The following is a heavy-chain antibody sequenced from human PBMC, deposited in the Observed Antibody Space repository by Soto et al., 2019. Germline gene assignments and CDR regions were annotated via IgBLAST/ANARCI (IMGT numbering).Heavy chain of an antibody. V-gene: IGHV4-34*01. CDR1: GASVSGFY. CDR3: ARGKRVECTATSCLFRGIDYYFGLDL. CDR2: IDQNGVI. Sequence: PWETVSLTCGIKGASVSGFYWSWIRQPPGKALEFLGEIDQNGVIRYNLSLNGRLLMSLDMSKNELSLELTSVTAADTARYFCARGKRVECTATSCLFRGIDYYFGLDLWGQGTPVTVSS. D-gene: IGHD2-8*02. J-gene: IGHJ6*02.